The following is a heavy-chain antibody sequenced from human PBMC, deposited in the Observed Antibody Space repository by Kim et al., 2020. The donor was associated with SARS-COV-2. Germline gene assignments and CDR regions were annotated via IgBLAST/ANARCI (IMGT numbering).Heavy chain of an antibody. D-gene: IGHD5-18*01. V-gene: IGHV1-69*13. J-gene: IGHJ6*02. CDR3: ARGLERGFSYFYYGLHV. CDR2: IVPMSGTT. Sequence: SVKVSCRTSGGTFSSDGVNWVRQAPGQGLEWMGVIVPMSGTTNYAQKFQCRVTITADASTTTAYMELSSLRSEDTAVYYCARGLERGFSYFYYGLHVWGQGTTVPVSS. CDR1: GGTFSSDG.